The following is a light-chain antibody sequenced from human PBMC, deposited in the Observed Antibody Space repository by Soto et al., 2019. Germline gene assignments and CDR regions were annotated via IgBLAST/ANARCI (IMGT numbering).Light chain of an antibody. CDR3: CSSAGGFRWV. CDR1: SGDVV. Sequence: QSALTQPRSVSGAPGQAATISCTGASGDVVSWYQQHPGKAPKVIIYYVSQRPSGVPDRFCGSRSGNTASLTISGLQADGEADYYCCSSAGGFRWVFGGGTPLTVL. CDR2: YVS. J-gene: IGLJ3*02. V-gene: IGLV2-11*01.